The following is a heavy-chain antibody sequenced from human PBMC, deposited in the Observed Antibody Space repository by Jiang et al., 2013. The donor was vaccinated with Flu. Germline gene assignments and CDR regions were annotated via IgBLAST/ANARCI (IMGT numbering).Heavy chain of an antibody. Sequence: GAEVKKPGSSVKVSCQASGGTLSSYIFSWVRQAPGQGLEWMGRVIPMLGITNYAQKFQGRVTITADSSLNTAYMELSSLRSEDTAVYYCARLVDAAMALDSWGQGTLV. V-gene: IGHV1-69*02. CDR3: ARLVDAAMALDS. CDR1: GGTLSSYI. CDR2: VIPMLGIT. J-gene: IGHJ4*02. D-gene: IGHD5-18*01.